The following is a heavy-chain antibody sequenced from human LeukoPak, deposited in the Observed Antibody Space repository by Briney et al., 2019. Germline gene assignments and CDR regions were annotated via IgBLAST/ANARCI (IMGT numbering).Heavy chain of an antibody. CDR3: AKDEARGFGELPHDY. CDR2: ISGSGGST. V-gene: IGHV3-23*01. J-gene: IGHJ4*02. CDR1: GFTFSSYA. Sequence: GGSLRLSCAASGFTFSSYAMSWVRQAPGKGLEWVSAISGSGGSTYYADSVKGRFTIPRDNSKNTLYLQMNSLRAEDTAVYYCAKDEARGFGELPHDYWGQGTLVTVSS. D-gene: IGHD3-10*01.